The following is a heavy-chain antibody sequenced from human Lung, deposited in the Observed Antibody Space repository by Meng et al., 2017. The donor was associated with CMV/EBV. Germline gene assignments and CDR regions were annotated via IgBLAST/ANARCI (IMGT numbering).Heavy chain of an antibody. CDR3: ARDRNPAVAGAGLDY. V-gene: IGHV4-39*07. Sequence: SDTLSPXCPVPGGSTGSSGYYWGWIRQPPGKGLEWIGAVYYSGTTYYNPSLKSRITISVDTSKNQFSLQLYSVTAADTAVYYCARDRNPAVAGAGLDYWGQGTLVXVSS. CDR2: VYYSGTT. J-gene: IGHJ4*02. D-gene: IGHD6-19*01. CDR1: GGSTGSSGYY.